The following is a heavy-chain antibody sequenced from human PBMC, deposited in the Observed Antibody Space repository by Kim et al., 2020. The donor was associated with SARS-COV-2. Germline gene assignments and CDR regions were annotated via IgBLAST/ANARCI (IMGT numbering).Heavy chain of an antibody. CDR1: GYTFTSYW. V-gene: IGHV5-51*01. CDR2: IYPGDSDT. J-gene: IGHJ4*02. Sequence: GESLKISCKGSGYTFTSYWIGWVRQMPGKGLEWMGIIYPGDSDTRYSPSFQGQVTISVDKSISTAYPQWSSLKASDTAMYYCGRQISYYDSSGYFAYWGQGTLVTVSS. D-gene: IGHD3-22*01. CDR3: GRQISYYDSSGYFAY.